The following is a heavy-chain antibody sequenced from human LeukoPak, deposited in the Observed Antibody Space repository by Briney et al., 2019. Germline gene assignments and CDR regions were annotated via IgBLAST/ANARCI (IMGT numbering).Heavy chain of an antibody. CDR2: IIPILGIA. J-gene: IGHJ5*02. V-gene: IGHV1-69*04. D-gene: IGHD2-2*01. CDR3: AREGGLGYCSSTSCQNNWFDP. Sequence: GASVKVSCKASGYTFTGYYMHWVRQAPGQGLEWMGRIIPILGIANYAQKFQGRVTITADKSTSTAYMELSSLRSEDTAVYYCAREGGLGYCSSTSCQNNWFDPWGQGTLVTVSS. CDR1: GYTFTGYY.